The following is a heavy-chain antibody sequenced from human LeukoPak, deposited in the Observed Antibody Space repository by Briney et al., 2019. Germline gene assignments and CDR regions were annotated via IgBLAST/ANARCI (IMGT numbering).Heavy chain of an antibody. J-gene: IGHJ4*02. V-gene: IGHV1-18*01. CDR1: GYTFTSYG. Sequence: GASVKVSCKASGYTFTSYGISWVRQAPGQGLEWMGWISAYNGNTNYAQKLQGRVTMTTDTSTSTAYMELRSLRSDDTAVYYCARDFPYSSGWPPRGVHYWGQGTLVTVSS. D-gene: IGHD6-19*01. CDR2: ISAYNGNT. CDR3: ARDFPYSSGWPPRGVHY.